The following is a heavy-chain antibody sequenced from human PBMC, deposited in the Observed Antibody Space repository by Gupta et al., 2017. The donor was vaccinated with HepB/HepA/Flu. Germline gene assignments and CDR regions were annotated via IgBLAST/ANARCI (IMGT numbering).Heavy chain of an antibody. CDR2: IGGGGGT. V-gene: IGHV3-23*01. CDR1: GFTLTNYA. Sequence: EVQLLDSGGGLVQPGGSLRLPCAASGFTLTNYAMSWVSQAPGKGLEWVSTIGGGGGTYYADSVKGRFTISRDNSKNTLYLQMNSLRAEDTAVYFCAKGRTWLPDTDYWGQGTRVTVSS. CDR3: AKGRTWLPDTDY. J-gene: IGHJ4*02. D-gene: IGHD5-24*01.